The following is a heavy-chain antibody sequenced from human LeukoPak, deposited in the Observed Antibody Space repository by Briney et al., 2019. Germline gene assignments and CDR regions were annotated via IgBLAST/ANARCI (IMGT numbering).Heavy chain of an antibody. CDR2: ISAYNGNT. V-gene: IGHV1-18*01. J-gene: IGHJ4*02. CDR1: GYTFTSYG. D-gene: IGHD5-12*01. CDR3: ARVYSGYDFDGTNDY. Sequence: GASVKVSCKASGYTFTSYGISWVRQAPGQGLEWMGWISAYNGNTNYAQKLQGRVTMTTDTSTSTAYMELRSLRSDDTAVYYCARVYSGYDFDGTNDYWGQGTLVTVSS.